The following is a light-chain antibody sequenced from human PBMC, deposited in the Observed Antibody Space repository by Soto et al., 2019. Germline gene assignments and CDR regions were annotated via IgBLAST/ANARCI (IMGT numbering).Light chain of an antibody. CDR2: AAS. CDR1: RSFASSY. Sequence: DMVLTQSPGTLSLSPGERATLSCRASRSFASSYLGWYQQKPGQAPRLLLYAASKRATGITDRFSGSGSGADFTLTINRLEPEDSAVYYCQQYGSSPPYTFGQGTKVEI. CDR3: QQYGSSPPYT. V-gene: IGKV3-20*01. J-gene: IGKJ2*01.